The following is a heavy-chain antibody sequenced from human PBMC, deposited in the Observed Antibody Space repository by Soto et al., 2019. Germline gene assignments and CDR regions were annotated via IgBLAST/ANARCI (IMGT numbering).Heavy chain of an antibody. CDR3: ARGRGEFAA. CDR2: INHSGNT. V-gene: IGHV4-34*01. D-gene: IGHD2-21*01. CDR1: GASLSDNY. J-gene: IGHJ5*02. Sequence: SETLSLNCAVYGASLSDNYCNWLRQPPGEGLEWIGEINHSGNTNYNPSLRSRVTISIDTSKNQLSLNLRSVSAADTAVYYCARGRGEFAAWGQGTPVTVSS.